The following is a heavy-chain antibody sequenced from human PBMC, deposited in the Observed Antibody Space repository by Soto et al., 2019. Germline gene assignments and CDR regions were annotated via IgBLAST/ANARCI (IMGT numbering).Heavy chain of an antibody. J-gene: IGHJ5*02. V-gene: IGHV3-30*14. CDR2: ISFDGTIS. CDR3: VRGGGGQVKLWLPSTYKWFVP. Sequence: QVQLVESGGGLVQPGTSLRLSCETSGFTFINYAMHWVRQAPGKGLEWVAAISFDGTISYYADSVRGRFTISRDNSKNTLSLQMNSLTVEDTAVFYCVRGGGGQVKLWLPSTYKWFVPWGQGTQVTVSS. CDR1: GFTFINYA. D-gene: IGHD5-18*01.